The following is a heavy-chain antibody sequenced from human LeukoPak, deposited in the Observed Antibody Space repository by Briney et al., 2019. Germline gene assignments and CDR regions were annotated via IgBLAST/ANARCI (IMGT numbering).Heavy chain of an antibody. J-gene: IGHJ4*02. V-gene: IGHV3-15*07. D-gene: IGHD3-22*01. CDR3: TTGGYYDSSGYYPYYFDY. CDR1: GFTFSNAW. Sequence: GGSLRLSCAASGFTFSNAWMNWVRQAPGKGLGWVGRIKSKTDGGTTDYAAPVKGRFTISRDDSKNTLYLQMNSLKTEDTAVYYCTTGGYYDSSGYYPYYFDYWGQGTLVTVSS. CDR2: IKSKTDGGTT.